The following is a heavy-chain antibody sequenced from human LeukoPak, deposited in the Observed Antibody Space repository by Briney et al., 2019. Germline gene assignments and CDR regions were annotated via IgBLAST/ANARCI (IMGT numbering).Heavy chain of an antibody. CDR3: AREGGYYDSSGYYVNWFDP. V-gene: IGHV1-18*01. CDR1: GYTFTSYG. J-gene: IGHJ5*02. D-gene: IGHD3-22*01. Sequence: ASVKVSCKASGYTFTSYGISWVRQAPGQGLEWMGWISAYNGNTTYAQKLQGRVTMTTDTSTSTAYMELRSLRSDDTAVYYCAREGGYYDSSGYYVNWFDPWGQGTLVTVSS. CDR2: ISAYNGNT.